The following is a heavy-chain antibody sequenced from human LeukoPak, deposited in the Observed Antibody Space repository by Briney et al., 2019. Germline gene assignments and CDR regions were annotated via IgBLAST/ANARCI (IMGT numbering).Heavy chain of an antibody. D-gene: IGHD3-16*01. CDR2: INQNGSEK. CDR1: GFTFSSYG. J-gene: IGHJ6*03. V-gene: IGHV3-7*01. CDR3: ARETYDYSYFDMDV. Sequence: GGSLRLSCAASGFTFSSYGMSWVRQAPGKGLEWVANINQNGSEKYYVDSVKGRFTISSDNSKKSLYLQMNSLRAEDTAVYYCARETYDYSYFDMDVWGKGTTVTVSS.